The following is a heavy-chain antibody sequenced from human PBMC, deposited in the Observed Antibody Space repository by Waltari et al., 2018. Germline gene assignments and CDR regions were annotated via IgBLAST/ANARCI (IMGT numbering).Heavy chain of an antibody. J-gene: IGHJ6*02. CDR2: ISWNSGNM. CDR1: GFTFADYA. V-gene: IGHV3-9*01. CDR3: VKGLQLYYYFGMDV. Sequence: EVQLVESGGGLVQPGRSLRLSCTASGFTFADYAMQWVRQAPGNGLEWGSGISWNSGNMSYADSVKGRFTVSRDNAKNSLYLQMNSLRPDDTALYYCVKGLQLYYYFGMDVWGQGTTVTVS.